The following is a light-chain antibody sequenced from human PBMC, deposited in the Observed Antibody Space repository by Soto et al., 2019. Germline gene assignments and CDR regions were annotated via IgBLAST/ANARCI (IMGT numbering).Light chain of an antibody. CDR1: SGHTTYA. V-gene: IGLV4-69*02. J-gene: IGLJ3*02. CDR3: QTWGTGGHLV. Sequence: QLVLTQSPSTSASLGASVKLTCTLTSGHTTYAITWHQQQPEKGPRYLMRVNIDGSHSKGDGIPDRFSGSSSGAERYLTISNLQSEDEADYYCQTWGTGGHLVFGEGTKLTV. CDR2: VNIDGSH.